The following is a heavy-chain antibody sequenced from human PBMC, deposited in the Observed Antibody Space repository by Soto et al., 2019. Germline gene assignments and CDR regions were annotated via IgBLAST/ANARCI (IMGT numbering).Heavy chain of an antibody. Sequence: EVQLLESGGGLVQPGGSLRLSCAASGFTFSSYAMSWVRQAPGKGLEWVSGISGSGGTTFYADSVKRRFTISRDNSKNTLYLQMNSLRTEDTAVYFCASLTSTWQVGFDYWGQGTLVTVSS. J-gene: IGHJ4*02. D-gene: IGHD6-13*01. CDR2: ISGSGGTT. V-gene: IGHV3-23*01. CDR1: GFTFSSYA. CDR3: ASLTSTWQVGFDY.